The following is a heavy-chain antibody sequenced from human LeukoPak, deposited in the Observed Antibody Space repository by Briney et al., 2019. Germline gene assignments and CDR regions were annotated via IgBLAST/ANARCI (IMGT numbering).Heavy chain of an antibody. D-gene: IGHD2-15*01. V-gene: IGHV1-69*01. J-gene: IGHJ6*02. Sequence: SVKVSCKASGGTFSSYAISWVRQAPGQGLEWMGGIIPIFGTANYAQKFQGRVTITADESTSTAYMELSSLRSEDTAVYYCAADCSGGSCSYGMDVWGQGTTVTVSS. CDR2: IIPIFGTA. CDR1: GGTFSSYA. CDR3: AADCSGGSCSYGMDV.